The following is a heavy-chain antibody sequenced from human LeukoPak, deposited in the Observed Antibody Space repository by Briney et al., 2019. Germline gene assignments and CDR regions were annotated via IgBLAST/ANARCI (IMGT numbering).Heavy chain of an antibody. Sequence: SVKVSCKASGGTFSSYAISWVRQAPGQGLEWMGGIIPIFGTANYAQKFKGRVTINGEKYRRRAYMEMRRQRSEDTAVYYCARAPEYQLLYDYWGQGTLVTVSS. CDR2: IIPIFGTA. CDR1: GGTFSSYA. D-gene: IGHD2-2*02. CDR3: ARAPEYQLLYDY. J-gene: IGHJ4*02. V-gene: IGHV1-69*06.